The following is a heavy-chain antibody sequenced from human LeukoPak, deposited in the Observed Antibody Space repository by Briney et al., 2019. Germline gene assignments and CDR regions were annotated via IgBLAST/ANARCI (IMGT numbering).Heavy chain of an antibody. Sequence: GGSLRLSCAASGFTFSSYSMNWVRQAPGEGLEWVSSISSSSDYIYYADSLKGRFTVSRDNAKNSLYLQMNSLRAEDTAVYYCAKLSLRLGELSLYQEDYFDYWGQGTLVTVSS. CDR3: AKLSLRLGELSLYQEDYFDY. CDR1: GFTFSSYS. D-gene: IGHD3-16*02. V-gene: IGHV3-21*04. J-gene: IGHJ4*02. CDR2: ISSSSDYI.